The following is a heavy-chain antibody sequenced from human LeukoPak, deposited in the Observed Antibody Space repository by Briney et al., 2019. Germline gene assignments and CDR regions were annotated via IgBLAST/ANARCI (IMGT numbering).Heavy chain of an antibody. V-gene: IGHV4-59*08. Sequence: TPSETLSLTCTVSGGSISGYYWSWIRQPPGKGLEWIGYINYSGSTNYNPSLKSRVTISVDTSKNQFSLKLSSVTAADTAVYYCARRGSSLDQWGQGTLDTVSS. J-gene: IGHJ4*02. CDR2: INYSGST. CDR1: GGSISGYY. D-gene: IGHD6-6*01. CDR3: ARRGSSLDQ.